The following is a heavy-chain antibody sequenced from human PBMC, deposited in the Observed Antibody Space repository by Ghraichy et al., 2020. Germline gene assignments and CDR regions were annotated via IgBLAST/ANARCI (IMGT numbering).Heavy chain of an antibody. D-gene: IGHD3-3*01. Sequence: KVSCKASGYRFGTFWIGWVRQMPGKGLEWMGIIYPGDSDTRYSPSFEGQVTISADKSINTAYLQWSSLKTSDTAIYYCARRNFDFDGWFDPWGQGTVVTV. V-gene: IGHV5-51*01. CDR1: GYRFGTFW. J-gene: IGHJ5*02. CDR3: ARRNFDFDGWFDP. CDR2: IYPGDSDT.